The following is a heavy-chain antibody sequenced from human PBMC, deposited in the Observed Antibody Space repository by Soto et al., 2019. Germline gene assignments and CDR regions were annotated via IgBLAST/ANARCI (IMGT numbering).Heavy chain of an antibody. V-gene: IGHV4-4*02. CDR3: ARDTDGGMDV. D-gene: IGHD4-17*01. J-gene: IGHJ6*02. Sequence: QVQLQESGPGLVKPSGTLSLTCAVSGGSISSSNWWSWVRQPPGKGLEWIGEIYHSGSTNYNPSPKXXVXIXADKSKNQFSLKLSSVTAADTAVYYCARDTDGGMDVWGQGTTVTVSS. CDR1: GGSISSSNW. CDR2: IYHSGST.